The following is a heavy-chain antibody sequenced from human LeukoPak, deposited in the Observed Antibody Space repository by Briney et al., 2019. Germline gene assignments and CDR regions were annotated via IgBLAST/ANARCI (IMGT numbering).Heavy chain of an antibody. Sequence: GGSLRLSCAASGFTFSSHAMSWVRQAPGKGLEWVSIISGSSDSTYYADSVKGRFTISRDNSKNKLYLQMNSLRAEDTAVYYCAKGEQWLVRNNWFDPWGQGTLVTVSS. CDR1: GFTFSSHA. D-gene: IGHD6-19*01. CDR2: ISGSSDST. J-gene: IGHJ5*02. CDR3: AKGEQWLVRNNWFDP. V-gene: IGHV3-23*01.